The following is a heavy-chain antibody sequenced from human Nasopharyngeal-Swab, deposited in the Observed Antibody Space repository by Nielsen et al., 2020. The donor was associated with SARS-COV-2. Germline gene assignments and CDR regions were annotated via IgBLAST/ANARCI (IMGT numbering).Heavy chain of an antibody. D-gene: IGHD3-10*01. J-gene: IGHJ6*02. CDR3: ARVYRSGSYYMSIYYYYGMDV. Sequence: SETLSLPFAVYGGSFSGYYWTWIRQPPGKGLEWIGEINHSGSTNYNPSLKSRVTISVDTSKNQFSLKVSSVTAADTAVYYCARVYRSGSYYMSIYYYYGMDVWGQGTTVTVSS. V-gene: IGHV4-34*01. CDR1: GGSFSGYY. CDR2: INHSGST.